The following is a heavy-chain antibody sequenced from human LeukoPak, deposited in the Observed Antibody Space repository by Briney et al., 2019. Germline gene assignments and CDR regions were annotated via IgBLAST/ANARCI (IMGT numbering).Heavy chain of an antibody. D-gene: IGHD2-21*02. J-gene: IGHJ4*02. CDR3: ARGVVTAYAAFDS. CDR1: GFTFSNYA. Sequence: PGGSLRLSCAASGFTFSNYAMSWVRQAPGKGLEWISGITGGRSTYYADSVKGRFTISRDNSKNTLDLQMTSLRTEDTAVYYCARGVVTAYAAFDSWGQGTLVTVSS. V-gene: IGHV3-23*01. CDR2: ITGGRST.